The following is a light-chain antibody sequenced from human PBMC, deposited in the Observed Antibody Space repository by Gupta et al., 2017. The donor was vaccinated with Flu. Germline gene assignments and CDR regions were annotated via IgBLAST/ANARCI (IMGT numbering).Light chain of an antibody. Sequence: QSALTQPASVSGSPGQSITISCPGTSNDVGGYNYVSWYQQNPGKAPKLMIYEVSNRPSGVSNRFAGSKSGNTASLTISGRQAEDEADYYCTSYTSSTTLVFGGGTKVTVL. V-gene: IGLV2-14*01. CDR2: EVS. CDR3: TSYTSSTTLV. CDR1: SNDVGGYNY. J-gene: IGLJ2*01.